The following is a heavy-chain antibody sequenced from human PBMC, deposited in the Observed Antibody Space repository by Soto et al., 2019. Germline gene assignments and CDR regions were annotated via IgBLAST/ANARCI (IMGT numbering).Heavy chain of an antibody. Sequence: QVPLVQSGPEVKKPGASVRVSCRTSGYTFTTFGITWVRQAPGQGLEWMGWISTDKGHTNYAQKFQGRVTMTTDTSTSTGYMELRSLRSDDTAIYYCATRSPAFDYWGQGTLVTVST. CDR3: ATRSPAFDY. CDR1: GYTFTTFG. V-gene: IGHV1-18*01. CDR2: ISTDKGHT. J-gene: IGHJ4*02.